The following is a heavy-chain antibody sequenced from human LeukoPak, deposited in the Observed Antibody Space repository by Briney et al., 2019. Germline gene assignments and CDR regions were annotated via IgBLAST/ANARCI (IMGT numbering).Heavy chain of an antibody. J-gene: IGHJ4*02. Sequence: QPGGSLRLSCAASGFTFSSYWMSWVRQAPGKGLEWVANIKQDGSETYYVDSVKGRFTISRDNAKNSLYLQMNSLRAEDTAVYYCARERIVVVPAAMFDYWGQGTLVTVSS. CDR1: GFTFSSYW. D-gene: IGHD2-2*01. CDR2: IKQDGSET. CDR3: ARERIVVVPAAMFDY. V-gene: IGHV3-7*03.